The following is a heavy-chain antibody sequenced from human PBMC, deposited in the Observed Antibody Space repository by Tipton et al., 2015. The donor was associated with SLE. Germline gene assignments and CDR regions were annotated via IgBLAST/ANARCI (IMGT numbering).Heavy chain of an antibody. CDR1: GVSISTFY. D-gene: IGHD2-2*01. Sequence: TLSLTCTVSGVSISTFYWSWIRQPPGKGLEWIGYIYYSGGSTNYNPSLKSRVTMSVDTSKNQFSLKLRSVTAADTAVYYCARDLGLYCSRTSCYGDNYFRYWGQGSLVTVSS. J-gene: IGHJ4*02. CDR2: IYYSGGST. V-gene: IGHV4-59*12. CDR3: ARDLGLYCSRTSCYGDNYFRY.